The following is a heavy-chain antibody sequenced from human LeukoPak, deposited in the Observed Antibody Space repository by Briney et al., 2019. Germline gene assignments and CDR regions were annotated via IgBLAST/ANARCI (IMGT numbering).Heavy chain of an antibody. CDR3: AKDHGYSNNVIFHY. CDR1: GFTFADYT. J-gene: IGHJ4*02. Sequence: PGGSLRLSCAASGFTFADYTMHWVRQVPGKGLEWVSTINWNGRSVGYADSVRGRFTISRDNAKNSVFLQMNSLRGEDTAFYYCAKDHGYSNNVIFHYWGQGTLVTVSS. D-gene: IGHD5-12*01. V-gene: IGHV3-9*01. CDR2: INWNGRSV.